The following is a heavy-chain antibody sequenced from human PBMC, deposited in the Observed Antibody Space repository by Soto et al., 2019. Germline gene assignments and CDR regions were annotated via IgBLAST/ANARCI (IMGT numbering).Heavy chain of an antibody. V-gene: IGHV3-20*04. Sequence: GGSLRLSCAASGFTFDDYGMSWVRQAPGKGLEWVSGINWNGGSTGYADSVKGRFTISRDNAKNSLYLQMNSLRAEDTALYYCARGGIAAPSTYYYYYGMDVWGQGTTVTVSS. D-gene: IGHD6-13*01. CDR3: ARGGIAAPSTYYYYYGMDV. J-gene: IGHJ6*02. CDR1: GFTFDDYG. CDR2: INWNGGST.